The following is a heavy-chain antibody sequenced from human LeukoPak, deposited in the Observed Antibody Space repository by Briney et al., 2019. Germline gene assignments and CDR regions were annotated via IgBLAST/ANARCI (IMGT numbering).Heavy chain of an antibody. CDR1: GGSINSDGYY. CDR3: ARYRDSGGRLAFDI. Sequence: SETLSLTCTVSGGSINSDGYYWTWIRQHPGKGLEWSGYIYYSGTTYYNPCLESRVTLSVDTSKNQFSLRLSSVTAADTAVYYCARYRDSGGRLAFDIWGQGIMATVSS. J-gene: IGHJ3*02. D-gene: IGHD2-15*01. CDR2: IYYSGTT. V-gene: IGHV4-31*03.